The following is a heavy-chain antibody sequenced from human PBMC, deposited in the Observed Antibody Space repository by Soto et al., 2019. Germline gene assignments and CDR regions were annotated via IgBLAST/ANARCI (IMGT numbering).Heavy chain of an antibody. J-gene: IGHJ6*02. Sequence: SETLSLTCTVSGGSISSNFYYWGWIRQPPGKGLQWIGNIYYRGSTNYNPSLKSPVTISVDTSKNQFSLKLSSVTAADTAVYYCARAGTLREMATITRYYGMDVWGQGTTVTVSS. CDR2: IYYRGST. CDR3: ARAGTLREMATITRYYGMDV. V-gene: IGHV4-39*07. D-gene: IGHD5-12*01. CDR1: GGSISSNFYY.